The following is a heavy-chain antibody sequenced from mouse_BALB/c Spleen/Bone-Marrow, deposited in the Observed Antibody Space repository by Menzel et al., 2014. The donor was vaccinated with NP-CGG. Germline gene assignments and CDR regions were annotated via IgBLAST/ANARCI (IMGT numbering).Heavy chain of an antibody. V-gene: IGHV5-9-3*01. CDR3: ARPNTDYFDY. Sequence: DVHLVESGGGLVKPGGSLKLSCAASGFTFSSYAMSWIRQTPEKRLEWVATISSGGNYTYYPDSVKGRFTISRDNAKNTLYLQMSSLRSEDTAMYYCARPNTDYFDYWGQGTTLTVS. J-gene: IGHJ2*01. D-gene: IGHD5-1-1*01. CDR1: GFTFSSYA. CDR2: ISSGGNYT.